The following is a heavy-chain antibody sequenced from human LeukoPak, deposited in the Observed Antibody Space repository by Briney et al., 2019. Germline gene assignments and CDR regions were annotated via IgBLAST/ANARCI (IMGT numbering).Heavy chain of an antibody. Sequence: PSETLSLTCTVSGGSISSGGYSWSWIPQHPGKGLEWIGYIYYSGSTYYNPSLKSRVTISVDTSKDQFSLKLSSVTAADTAVYDCARDHARYGSGSYRAFDIWGQGTMVTVSS. V-gene: IGHV4-31*03. J-gene: IGHJ3*02. CDR1: GGSISSGGYS. CDR2: IYYSGST. D-gene: IGHD3-10*01. CDR3: ARDHARYGSGSYRAFDI.